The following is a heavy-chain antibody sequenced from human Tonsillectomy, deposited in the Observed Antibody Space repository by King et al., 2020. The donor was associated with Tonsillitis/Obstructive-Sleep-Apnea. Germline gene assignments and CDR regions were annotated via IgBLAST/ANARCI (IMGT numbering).Heavy chain of an antibody. J-gene: IGHJ5*02. CDR1: GGSISSYY. V-gene: IGHV4-59*01. D-gene: IGHD1-7*01. Sequence: VQLQESGPGLVKPSETLSLTCTVSGGSISSYYWSWIRPPPGKGLGWIGYSYYSGSTNYNPSLKSRVTISVDTSKNQFSLKLSSVTAADTAVYYCARDSPGGTNWFDPWGQGTLVTVSS. CDR2: SYYSGST. CDR3: ARDSPGGTNWFDP.